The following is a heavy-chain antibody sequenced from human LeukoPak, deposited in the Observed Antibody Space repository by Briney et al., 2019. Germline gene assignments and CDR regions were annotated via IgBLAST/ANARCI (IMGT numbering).Heavy chain of an antibody. Sequence: GGSLRLSCAASGFTFSSYWMSWVRQAPGKGLEWVANIKQDGSKKYYVDSVKGRFTISRDNAKNSLYLQMNSLRAEDTAVHYCARDEYSSSSHLLGYYYYYYMDVWGKGTTVTVSS. D-gene: IGHD6-6*01. CDR2: IKQDGSKK. V-gene: IGHV3-7*01. J-gene: IGHJ6*03. CDR3: ARDEYSSSSHLLGYYYYYYMDV. CDR1: GFTFSSYW.